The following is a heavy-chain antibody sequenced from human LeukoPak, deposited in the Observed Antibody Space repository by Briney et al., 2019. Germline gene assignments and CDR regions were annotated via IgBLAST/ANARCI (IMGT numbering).Heavy chain of an antibody. CDR1: GYTFTSYG. Sequence: ASVKVSCKASGYTFTSYGISWVRQAPGQGLEWMGWISGYNGNTNYAQKLQGRVTMTTVISTSTAYMELRSLRSDDTAVYYCARALISSPDYWGQGSLVTVSS. J-gene: IGHJ4*02. D-gene: IGHD3-10*01. CDR2: ISGYNGNT. CDR3: ARALISSPDY. V-gene: IGHV1-18*01.